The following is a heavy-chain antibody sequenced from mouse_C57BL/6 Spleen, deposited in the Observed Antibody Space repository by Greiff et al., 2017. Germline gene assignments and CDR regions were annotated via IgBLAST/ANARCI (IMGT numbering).Heavy chain of an antibody. D-gene: IGHD2-1*01. CDR2: IYPGGGDT. CDR3: ANHAYYGNYPFAY. Sequence: VQLLQSGAELVKPGASVKISCTASGYAFSSYWMNWVQQRPGKGLEWIGQIYPGGGDTYYNGKFKGQVTLTADKSTSTAYMQLSSLTSEDSAVYFCANHAYYGNYPFAYWGQGTLVTVSA. V-gene: IGHV1-80*01. J-gene: IGHJ3*01. CDR1: GYAFSSYW.